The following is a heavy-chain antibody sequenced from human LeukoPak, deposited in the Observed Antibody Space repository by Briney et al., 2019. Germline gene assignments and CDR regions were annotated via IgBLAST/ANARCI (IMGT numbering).Heavy chain of an antibody. CDR2: ISGSGNTI. V-gene: IGHV3-23*01. CDR1: GFTFSSYA. Sequence: GGSLRLSCAASGFTFSSYAMSWVRQAPGKGLEWVSAISGSGNTIYYADSVKGRFTISRDNAKNSVYLHMNSLRADDTAVYYCATDVGQLWSPDNWGQGTLVTVSS. J-gene: IGHJ4*02. D-gene: IGHD5-18*01. CDR3: ATDVGQLWSPDN.